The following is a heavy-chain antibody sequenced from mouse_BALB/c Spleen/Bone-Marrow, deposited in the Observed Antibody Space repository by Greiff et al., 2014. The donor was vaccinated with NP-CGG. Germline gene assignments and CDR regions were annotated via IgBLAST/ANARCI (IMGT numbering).Heavy chain of an antibody. CDR2: INPSNGRT. CDR1: GYTFTSYW. J-gene: IGHJ4*01. CDR3: SREESLGDAMDY. Sequence: QVQLQQSGAELEPGASVKLSCKASGYTFTSYWMHWVKQRPGQGLEWIGEINPSNGRTNYNEKFKSKATLTLDKSSSTAYMQLSSLTSEDSAVYYCSREESLGDAMDYWGQGTSVTVSS. D-gene: IGHD4-1*01. V-gene: IGHV1S81*02.